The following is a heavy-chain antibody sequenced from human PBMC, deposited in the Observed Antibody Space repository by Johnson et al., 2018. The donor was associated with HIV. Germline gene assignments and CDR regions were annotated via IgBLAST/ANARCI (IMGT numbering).Heavy chain of an antibody. CDR1: GFTFDDYA. CDR2: ISWNSGSI. J-gene: IGHJ3*02. D-gene: IGHD3-10*01. Sequence: VQLVESGGGVVQPGRSLRLSCAASGFTFDDYAMHWVRQAPGKGLEWVSGISWNSGSIGYADSVKGRFTISRDNAKNSLYLQMNSLRAEDTALYYCSKDMKGVISSDAFDIWGQGTMVTVSS. CDR3: SKDMKGVISSDAFDI. V-gene: IGHV3-9*01.